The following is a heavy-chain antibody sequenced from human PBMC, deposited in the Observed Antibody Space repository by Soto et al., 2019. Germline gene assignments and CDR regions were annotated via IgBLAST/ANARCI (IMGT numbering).Heavy chain of an antibody. CDR1: GFTFSSSA. V-gene: IGHV1-58*01. CDR2: IVVGSGNT. D-gene: IGHD6-13*01. CDR3: AKGGSQLLPIDY. J-gene: IGHJ4*02. Sequence: GASVKVSCKASGFTFSSSAVQWVRQARGQRLEWIGKIVVGSGNTNYAQKFQERVTITRDMSTSTAYMELSSLRAEDTAVYYCAKGGSQLLPIDYWGQGTLVTVSS.